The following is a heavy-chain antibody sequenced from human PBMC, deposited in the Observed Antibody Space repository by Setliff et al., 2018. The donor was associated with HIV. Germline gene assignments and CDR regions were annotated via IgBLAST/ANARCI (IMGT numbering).Heavy chain of an antibody. Sequence: SVKVSCKASGYTFTDHYLHWVRQAPGQALEWMGWFTPFNDNTNYAQKYRGRVTMTRDTSTSTVYMELSSLRSEDTAVYYCARDPAPSSSASYFQHWGQGTPVTVSS. CDR1: GYTFTDHY. CDR2: FTPFNDNT. D-gene: IGHD6-6*01. CDR3: ARDPAPSSSASYFQH. V-gene: IGHV1-45*02. J-gene: IGHJ1*01.